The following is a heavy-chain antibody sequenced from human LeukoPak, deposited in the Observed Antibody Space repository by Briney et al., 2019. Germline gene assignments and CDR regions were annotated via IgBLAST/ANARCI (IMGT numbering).Heavy chain of an antibody. D-gene: IGHD3-3*01. J-gene: IGHJ4*02. Sequence: SVKVSCKASGGTFSSYAISWVRQAPGQGLEWMGGIIPIFGTANYAQKFQGRVTITADESTSTAYMELSSLRSEDTAVYYCARVGTYYDFWSGYYRIEFPFDYWGQGTLVTVSS. CDR3: ARVGTYYDFWSGYYRIEFPFDY. CDR2: IIPIFGTA. V-gene: IGHV1-69*01. CDR1: GGTFSSYA.